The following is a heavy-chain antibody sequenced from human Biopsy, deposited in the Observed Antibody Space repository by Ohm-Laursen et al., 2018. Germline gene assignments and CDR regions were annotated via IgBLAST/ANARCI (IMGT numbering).Heavy chain of an antibody. D-gene: IGHD2-15*01. CDR2: ISNSGNT. CDR3: ARRGSGGRSFDY. V-gene: IGHV4-59*08. Sequence: SDTLSLTCTVSGDSINSSYWSWIRQAPGKGLEWIGFISNSGNTNYNPSLKSRVTISADTSKNQFSLKLGSVTVADTAVFYCARRGSGGRSFDYWGQGSLVTVPS. J-gene: IGHJ4*02. CDR1: GDSINSSY.